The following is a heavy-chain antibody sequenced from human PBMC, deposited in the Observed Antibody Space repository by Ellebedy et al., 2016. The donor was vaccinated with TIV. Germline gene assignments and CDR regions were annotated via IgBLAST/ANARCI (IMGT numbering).Heavy chain of an antibody. Sequence: MPSETLSLTCTVSGGSVTSYYWNWIRQPPGKGLEWIGYIYYSGSTNYNPSLKSRVTISVDTSKNQFSLKLSSVTAADTAVYYCARDRGAYSGSYYGMDVWGQGTTVTVSS. D-gene: IGHD1-26*01. J-gene: IGHJ6*02. CDR3: ARDRGAYSGSYYGMDV. CDR1: GGSVTSYY. V-gene: IGHV4-59*02. CDR2: IYYSGST.